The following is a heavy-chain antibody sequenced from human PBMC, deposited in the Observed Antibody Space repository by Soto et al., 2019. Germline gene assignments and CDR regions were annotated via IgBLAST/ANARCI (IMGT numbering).Heavy chain of an antibody. CDR2: FDPEDGET. CDR3: ATDSRVTIFGVVIHLYGMDV. D-gene: IGHD3-3*01. CDR1: GYTLTELS. V-gene: IGHV1-24*01. J-gene: IGHJ6*02. Sequence: ASVKVSCKVSGYTLTELSMHWVRQAPGKGLEWMGGFDPEDGETIYAQKFQGRVTMTEDTSTDTAYMELSSLRSEDTAVYYCATDSRVTIFGVVIHLYGMDVWGQGTTVTVSS.